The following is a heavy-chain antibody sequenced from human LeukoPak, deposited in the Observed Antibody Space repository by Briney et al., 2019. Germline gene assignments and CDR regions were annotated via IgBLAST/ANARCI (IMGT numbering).Heavy chain of an antibody. CDR3: ARTIDGYNGFDI. J-gene: IGHJ3*02. CDR1: GFTFSSYE. D-gene: IGHD5-24*01. CDR2: ISSSGSTI. V-gene: IGHV3-48*03. Sequence: PGGSLRLSCAASGFTFSSYEMNWVRQAPGKGLEWVSYISSSGSTIYYADSVKGRFTISGDNAKNSLYLQMNSLRAEDTAVYYCARTIDGYNGFDIWGQGTMVTVSS.